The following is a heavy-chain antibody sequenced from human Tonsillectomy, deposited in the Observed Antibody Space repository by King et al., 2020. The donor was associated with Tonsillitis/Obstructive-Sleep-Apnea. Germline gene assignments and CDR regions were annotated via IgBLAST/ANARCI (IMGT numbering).Heavy chain of an antibody. Sequence: VQLQESGPGLVKPSETLSLTCTVSGGSISSYYWSWIRQPPGKGLEWIGYIYYSGSTNYNPSLKSRVTISVDTSKNQFSLKLSSVTAADTAVYYCARGGAMVSYYYYGMDVWGQGTTVTVSS. D-gene: IGHD3-16*01. CDR2: IYYSGST. J-gene: IGHJ6*02. CDR1: GGSISSYY. V-gene: IGHV4-59*08. CDR3: ARGGAMVSYYYYGMDV.